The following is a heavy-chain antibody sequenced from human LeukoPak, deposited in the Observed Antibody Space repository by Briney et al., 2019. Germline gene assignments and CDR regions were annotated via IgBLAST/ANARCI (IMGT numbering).Heavy chain of an antibody. Sequence: PGGSLRLSCAASGFSFSNYGIHWVRQAPGKGLEWVAFIRYDGSKKDYADSVKGRFTISRDNSKNTLFLQMNSLRAEDTAVYYCARILDSAWGELGYWGQGTLVTVSS. CDR3: ARILDSAWGELGY. J-gene: IGHJ4*02. V-gene: IGHV3-30*02. CDR2: IRYDGSKK. CDR1: GFSFSNYG. D-gene: IGHD6-19*01.